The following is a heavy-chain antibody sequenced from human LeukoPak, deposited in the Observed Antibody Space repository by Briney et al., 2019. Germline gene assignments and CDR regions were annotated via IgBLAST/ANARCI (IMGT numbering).Heavy chain of an antibody. V-gene: IGHV4-59*08. D-gene: IGHD4-23*01. CDR2: IYYSGST. J-gene: IGHJ6*02. CDR3: ARRSMRWMDV. CDR1: GGSISSYY. Sequence: SETLSLTCTVSGGSISSYYWSWIRQPPGKGLEYIGYIYYSGSTNYNPSLKSRVTSSLDTSKNQFSPKLSSVTAADTAVYYCARRSMRWMDVWGQGTTVTVSS.